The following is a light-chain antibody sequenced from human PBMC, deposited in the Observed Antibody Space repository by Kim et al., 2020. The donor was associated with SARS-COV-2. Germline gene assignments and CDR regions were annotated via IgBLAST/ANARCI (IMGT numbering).Light chain of an antibody. CDR3: QQYYSTPPA. Sequence: DIVMTQSPDSLAVSLGERATINCKSSQSVLYSSNNNNYLAWYQQKPGQPPKLLIYWASTRESGVPDRFSGSGSETDFTLTISSLQAEDVAVYFCQQYYSTPPAFGGGTKVDIK. J-gene: IGKJ4*01. V-gene: IGKV4-1*01. CDR2: WAS. CDR1: QSVLYSSNNNNY.